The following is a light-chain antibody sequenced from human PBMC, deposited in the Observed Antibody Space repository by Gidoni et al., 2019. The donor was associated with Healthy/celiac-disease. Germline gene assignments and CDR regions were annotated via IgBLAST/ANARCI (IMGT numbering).Light chain of an antibody. CDR2: AAS. Sequence: AIRMTQSPSSLSASTGDRVTITCRASQGISSYLAWYQQKPGKAPKLLIYAASTLQRGVPSRVSGSGSGTDFTLTISCLQSEDFATYYCQQDYSYSMTFGQGTRLEIK. V-gene: IGKV1-8*01. CDR1: QGISSY. CDR3: QQDYSYSMT. J-gene: IGKJ5*01.